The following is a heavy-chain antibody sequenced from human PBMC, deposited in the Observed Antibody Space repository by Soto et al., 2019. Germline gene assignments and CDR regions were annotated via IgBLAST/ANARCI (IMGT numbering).Heavy chain of an antibody. Sequence: GGSLRLSCAASGFTCSDYYMCWIRQGPGKGLECVSYISSSGSTIYYADSVKGRFTISGDKAKDSLYLQMNSLRAEDTAVYYCASGSFFLWSGHPRDLFDSSTQRTPDL. CDR1: GFTCSDYY. J-gene: IGHJ2*01. D-gene: IGHD3-3*01. CDR3: ASGSFFLWSGHPRDLFDSSTQRTPDL. V-gene: IGHV3-11*01. CDR2: ISSSGSTI.